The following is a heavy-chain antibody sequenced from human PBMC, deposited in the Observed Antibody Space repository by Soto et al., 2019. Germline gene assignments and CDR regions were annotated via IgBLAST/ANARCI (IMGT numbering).Heavy chain of an antibody. J-gene: IGHJ4*02. CDR3: AHRRRGRTEGPRQSSGYYYDY. D-gene: IGHD3-22*01. CDR1: GFSLSTSGVG. V-gene: IGHV2-5*02. Sequence: SGPTLVKPTQTLTLTCTFSGFSLSTSGVGVGWIRQPPGKALEWLALIYWDDDKRYSPSLKSRLTITKDTSKNQVVLTMTNMDPVDTATYYCAHRRRGRTEGPRQSSGYYYDYWGQGTLVTVSS. CDR2: IYWDDDK.